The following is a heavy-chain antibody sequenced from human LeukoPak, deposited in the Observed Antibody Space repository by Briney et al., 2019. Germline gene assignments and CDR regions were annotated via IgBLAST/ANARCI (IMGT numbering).Heavy chain of an antibody. CDR3: ARLNGYIDS. CDR1: GYTFTSQW. D-gene: IGHD5-24*01. J-gene: IGHJ5*01. Sequence: GESLKISWKGYGYTFTSQWIGWVRQMPGKGLEWMGIVFPRDSDIRYSPSFQGRVTISVDKSINSAYLQWTSLKASDTAIYYCARLNGYIDSWGQGTQVTVSS. CDR2: VFPRDSDI. V-gene: IGHV5-51*01.